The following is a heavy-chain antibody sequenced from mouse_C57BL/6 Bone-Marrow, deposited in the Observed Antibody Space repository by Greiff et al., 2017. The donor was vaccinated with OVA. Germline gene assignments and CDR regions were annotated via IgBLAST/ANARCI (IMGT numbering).Heavy chain of an antibody. CDR2: IWRGGIP. Sequence: VQLQQSGPGLVQPSQSLSIPCTVSGFSLTSSGVHWVRQSPGKGLEWLGVIWRGGIPDYNAAFMSRLSITKDNSKSQVFFIMNSLQADDTAIYYCAERGGSSPYFDYWGQGTTLTVSS. V-gene: IGHV2-5*01. J-gene: IGHJ2*01. D-gene: IGHD1-1*01. CDR1: GFSLTSSG. CDR3: AERGGSSPYFDY.